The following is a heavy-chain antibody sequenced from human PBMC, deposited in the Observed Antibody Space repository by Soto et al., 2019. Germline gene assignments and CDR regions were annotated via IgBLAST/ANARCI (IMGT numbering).Heavy chain of an antibody. J-gene: IGHJ5*02. Sequence: SETLSLTCAVSGGSISSGGYSWSWIRQPPGKGLEWIGYIYHTGSTYYNPSLKSRVTISVDRSKNQFSLKLSSVTAADTAVYYCARHSDNYCDFYWFDPWGQGTLVTVSS. CDR3: ARHSDNYCDFYWFDP. D-gene: IGHD3-22*01. V-gene: IGHV4-30-2*01. CDR1: GGSISSGGYS. CDR2: IYHTGST.